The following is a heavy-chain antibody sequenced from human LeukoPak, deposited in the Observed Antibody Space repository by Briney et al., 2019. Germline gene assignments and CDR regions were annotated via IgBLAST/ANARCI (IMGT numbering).Heavy chain of an antibody. V-gene: IGHV1-58*01. J-gene: IGHJ6*02. CDR1: GFTFTKSA. D-gene: IGHD4-11*01. Sequence: AASVKVSCKASGFTFTKSALQWVRQARGQRLEWIGWIVDGSGNTDYAQKFQERVTITRDMFTSTAYMELSSLRSEDTAVYYCAAGLRGPTVTGKYYYYGMDVWGQGTTVTVSS. CDR2: IVDGSGNT. CDR3: AAGLRGPTVTGKYYYYGMDV.